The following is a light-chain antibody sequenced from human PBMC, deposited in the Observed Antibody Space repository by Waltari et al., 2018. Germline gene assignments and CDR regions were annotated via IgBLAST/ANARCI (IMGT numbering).Light chain of an antibody. J-gene: IGLJ3*02. CDR3: QTGGHGTWV. CDR1: SGHSSNV. Sequence: QLVLTQSPSASASLGASVKLTCTLSSGHSSNVIAWHQQQPEKGPRYLMKVNRDGSHSKGGEVPGRFSGSSSGAERYLTISSVQSEDEADYYCQTGGHGTWVFGGGTKLTVL. CDR2: VNRDGSH. V-gene: IGLV4-69*01.